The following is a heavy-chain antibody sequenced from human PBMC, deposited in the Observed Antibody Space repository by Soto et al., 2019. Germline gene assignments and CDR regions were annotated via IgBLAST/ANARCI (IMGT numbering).Heavy chain of an antibody. D-gene: IGHD6-13*01. CDR2: IYYSGST. J-gene: IGHJ4*02. V-gene: IGHV4-39*01. Sequence: TLSLTPTVSGGSLSSSSYFWGWISQPPGKGLEWIGSIYYSGSTYYNPSLKSRVTISVDTSKNQFSLKLSSVTAADTAVYYCASPSIAAAGTPMHFDYWGQGALVTVS. CDR3: ASPSIAAAGTPMHFDY. CDR1: GGSLSSSSYF.